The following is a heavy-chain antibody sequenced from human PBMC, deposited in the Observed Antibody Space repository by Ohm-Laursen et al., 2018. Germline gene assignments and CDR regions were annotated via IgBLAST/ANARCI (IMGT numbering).Heavy chain of an antibody. D-gene: IGHD3-10*01. J-gene: IGHJ5*02. CDR1: GFAFSNYA. CDR2: IWYDGSNK. CDR3: ARDLGVLNWFDP. Sequence: SLRLSCAASGFAFSNYALHWVRQAPGKGLEWVAIIWYDGSNKYYADSVKGRFTISRDNSKNTLYLQMNSLRAEDTAVYYCARDLGVLNWFDPWGQGTLVTVSS. V-gene: IGHV3-33*01.